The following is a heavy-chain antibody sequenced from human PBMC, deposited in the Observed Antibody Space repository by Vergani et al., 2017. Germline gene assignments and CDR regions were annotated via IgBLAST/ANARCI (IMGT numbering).Heavy chain of an antibody. J-gene: IGHJ4*02. CDR1: GYPFNGYY. Sequence: QVQLVQSGAEVKKPGGFVKVSCKASGYPFNGYYMHWVRQAPGQGLEWKGWINPNSGGTNYAQQFQGRVTMTRYPSISTAYMELSRLRSDDTAVYYCAREVIVTYYGGNPFDYWGQGTLVTVSS. CDR3: AREVIVTYYGGNPFDY. V-gene: IGHV1-2*02. D-gene: IGHD4-23*01. CDR2: INPNSGGT.